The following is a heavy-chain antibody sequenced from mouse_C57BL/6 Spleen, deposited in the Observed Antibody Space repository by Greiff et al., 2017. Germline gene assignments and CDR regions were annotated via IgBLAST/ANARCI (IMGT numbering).Heavy chain of an antibody. CDR2: IYPGSGST. Sequence: QVQLQQPGAELVKPGASVKMSCTASGYTFTSYWITWVKQRPGQGLEWIGDIYPGSGSTNYNDKFKSKATLTVDTSSSTAYMQLSSLTSEDSAVYYCARSLYGNYPYYFDYWGQGTTLTVSS. CDR3: ARSLYGNYPYYFDY. J-gene: IGHJ2*01. CDR1: GYTFTSYW. D-gene: IGHD2-1*01. V-gene: IGHV1-55*01.